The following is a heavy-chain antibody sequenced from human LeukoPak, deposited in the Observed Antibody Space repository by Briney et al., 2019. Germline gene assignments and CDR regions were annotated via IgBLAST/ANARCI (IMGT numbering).Heavy chain of an antibody. CDR3: AKEGGITIFGVVINGPDY. D-gene: IGHD3-3*01. V-gene: IGHV3-23*01. CDR1: GFTFSSYA. CDR2: ISGSGGST. J-gene: IGHJ4*02. Sequence: PGGSLRLSCAASGFTFSSYAMSWVRQAPGKGLEWVSAISGSGGSTYYADSVKGRFTISRDNSKNTLYLQMNSLRAEDTAVYYCAKEGGITIFGVVINGPDYWGQGTLVTVSS.